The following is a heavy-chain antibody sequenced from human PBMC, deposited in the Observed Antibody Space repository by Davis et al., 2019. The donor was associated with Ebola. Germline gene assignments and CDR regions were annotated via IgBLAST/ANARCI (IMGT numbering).Heavy chain of an antibody. CDR3: ARDDRYSTSWYGMDV. Sequence: MPSETLSLTCAVYGGSFSGYYWSWIRQPPGKGLEWIGEINHSGSTNYNPSLKSRVTISVDKSKNQFSLKLTSVTAADTAVYYCARDDRYSTSWYGMDVWGQGTTVTVSS. CDR2: INHSGST. J-gene: IGHJ6*02. D-gene: IGHD6-13*01. V-gene: IGHV4-34*01. CDR1: GGSFSGYY.